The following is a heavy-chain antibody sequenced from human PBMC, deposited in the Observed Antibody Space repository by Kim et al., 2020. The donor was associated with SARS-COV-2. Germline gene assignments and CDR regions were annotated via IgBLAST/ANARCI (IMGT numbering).Heavy chain of an antibody. CDR1: GFPFTSYY. J-gene: IGHJ4*02. V-gene: IGHV1-46*01. CDR2: INPSGGST. D-gene: IGHD2-15*01. CDR3: ASAGGGNTGFDF. Sequence: ASVKVSCKASGFPFTSYYIHWVRQAPGQGLEWMGFINPSGGSTSFPQKFQGRISVTRDTSTSTLYMELSSLRSEDTAIYYCASAGGGNTGFDFWGQGTLVTGS.